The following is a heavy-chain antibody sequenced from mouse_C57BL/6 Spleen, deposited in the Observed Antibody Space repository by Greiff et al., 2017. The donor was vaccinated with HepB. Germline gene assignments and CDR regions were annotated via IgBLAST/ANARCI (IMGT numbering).Heavy chain of an antibody. V-gene: IGHV1-22*01. J-gene: IGHJ3*01. CDR3: AELNWDVAY. Sequence: EVQGVESGPELVKPGASVKMSCKASGYTFTDYNMHWVKQSHGESLEWIGYINPNNGGTSYNQKFKGKATLTVNKSSSTAYMELRSLTSEDSAVYYCAELNWDVAYWGQGTLVTVSA. D-gene: IGHD4-1*01. CDR2: INPNNGGT. CDR1: GYTFTDYN.